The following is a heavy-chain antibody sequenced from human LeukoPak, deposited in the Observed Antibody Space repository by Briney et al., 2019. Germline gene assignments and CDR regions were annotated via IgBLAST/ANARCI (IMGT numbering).Heavy chain of an antibody. J-gene: IGHJ4*02. D-gene: IGHD3-10*01. CDR3: ARGSEITMVRGVLDY. V-gene: IGHV3-30-3*01. CDR1: GFTFSSYA. CDR2: ISYDGSNK. Sequence: PGGSLRLSCAASGFTFSSYAMHWVRQAPGKGLERVAVISYDGSNKYYADSVKGRFTISRDNSKNTLYLQMNSLRAEDTAVYYCARGSEITMVRGVLDYWGQGTLVTVSS.